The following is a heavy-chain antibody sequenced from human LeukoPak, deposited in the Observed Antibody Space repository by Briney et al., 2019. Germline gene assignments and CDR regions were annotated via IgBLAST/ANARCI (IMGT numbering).Heavy chain of an antibody. V-gene: IGHV3-23*01. Sequence: PGGPLRLSCAASGFTVSSNYMSWVRQAPGKGLEWVSAISGSGGSTYYADSVKGRFTISRDNSKNTLYLQMNSLRAEDTAVYYCAKGQFRMGAPKYYFDYWGQGTLVTVSS. CDR3: AKGQFRMGAPKYYFDY. J-gene: IGHJ4*02. CDR1: GFTVSSNY. D-gene: IGHD1-26*01. CDR2: ISGSGGST.